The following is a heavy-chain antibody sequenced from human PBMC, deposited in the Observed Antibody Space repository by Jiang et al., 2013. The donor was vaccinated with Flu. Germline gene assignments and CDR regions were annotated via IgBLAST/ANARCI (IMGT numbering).Heavy chain of an antibody. Sequence: RLSCAASGFTFSSYAMSWVRQAPGKGLEWVSAISGSGGSTYYADSVKGRFTISRDNSKNTLYLQMNSLRAEDTAVYYCAQVWVGATRLGYWGQGTLVTVSS. CDR1: GFTFSSYA. V-gene: IGHV3-23*01. CDR2: ISGSGGST. J-gene: IGHJ4*02. CDR3: AQVWVGATRLGY. D-gene: IGHD1-26*01.